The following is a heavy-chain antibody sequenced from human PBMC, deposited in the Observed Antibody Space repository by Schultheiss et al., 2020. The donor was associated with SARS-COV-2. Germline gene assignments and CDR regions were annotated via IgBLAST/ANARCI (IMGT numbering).Heavy chain of an antibody. CDR2: IYSGGST. J-gene: IGHJ4*02. CDR1: GFTFSSYA. D-gene: IGHD1-1*01. V-gene: IGHV3-66*02. Sequence: GGSLRLSCAASGFTFSSYAMSWVRQAPGKGLEWVSVIYSGGSTYYADSVKGRFTISRDNSKNTLYLQMNSLRAEDTAVYYCARSGTLFDYWGQGTLVTVSS. CDR3: ARSGTLFDY.